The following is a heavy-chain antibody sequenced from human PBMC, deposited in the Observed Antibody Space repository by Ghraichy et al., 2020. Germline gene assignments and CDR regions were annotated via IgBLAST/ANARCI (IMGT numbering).Heavy chain of an antibody. Sequence: QTLSLTCTFSGFSLSTSGMCVSWIRQPPGKALEWLALIDWDDDKYYSTSLKTRLTISKDTSKNQVVLTMTNMDPVDTATYYCARSNADYGDYATPRGYYYYMDVWGKGTTVTVSS. CDR1: GFSLSTSGMC. J-gene: IGHJ6*03. CDR2: IDWDDDK. D-gene: IGHD4-17*01. CDR3: ARSNADYGDYATPRGYYYYMDV. V-gene: IGHV2-70*01.